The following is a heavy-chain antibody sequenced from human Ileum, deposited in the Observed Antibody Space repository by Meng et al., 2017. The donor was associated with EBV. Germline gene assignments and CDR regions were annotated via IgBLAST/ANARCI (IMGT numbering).Heavy chain of an antibody. J-gene: IGHJ5*02. CDR2: IFYTGST. CDR3: ARDSNGDYGWVDP. D-gene: IGHD4-17*01. V-gene: IGHV4-30-4*01. Sequence: QVHLQESGTCLVKPSHXPSPTCTRSGDTLFNGGHYWTWLRQPPGKGLEWIGYIFYTGSTYYNPSLKSRVTISLDLSKNQFSLNLTSVTAADTAVYYCARDSNGDYGWVDPWGQGTLVTVSS. CDR1: GDTLFNGGHY.